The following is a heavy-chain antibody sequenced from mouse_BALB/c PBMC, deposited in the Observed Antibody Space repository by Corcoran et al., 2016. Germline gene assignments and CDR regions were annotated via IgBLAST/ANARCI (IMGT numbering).Heavy chain of an antibody. D-gene: IGHD1-1*01. V-gene: IGHV1-84*02. J-gene: IGHJ2*03. CDR1: GYTFTDYY. CDR3: ARWGITTFDY. Sequence: QIQLQQSGPELVKPGASVKISCKASGYTFTDYYINWVKQKPGQGLEWIGDINPRSGGTIYNQTFKGKATLTVDKSSSTAYMELHSLTSEDTAVYYCARWGITTFDYWGQGTSVTVSS. CDR2: INPRSGGT.